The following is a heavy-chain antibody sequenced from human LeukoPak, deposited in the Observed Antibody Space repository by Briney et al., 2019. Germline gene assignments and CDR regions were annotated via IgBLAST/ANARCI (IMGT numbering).Heavy chain of an antibody. CDR3: ARGNLVATLYFDY. D-gene: IGHD5-12*01. J-gene: IGHJ4*02. CDR2: IYYSGST. CDR1: GGSISSYY. V-gene: IGHV4-59*08. Sequence: PSETLSLTCTVSGGSISSYYWSWIRQPPGKGLEWIGYIYYSGSTNYNSSFKSRVTISVDTSKNQFSLKLSSVTAADTAVYYCARGNLVATLYFDYWGQGALVTVSS.